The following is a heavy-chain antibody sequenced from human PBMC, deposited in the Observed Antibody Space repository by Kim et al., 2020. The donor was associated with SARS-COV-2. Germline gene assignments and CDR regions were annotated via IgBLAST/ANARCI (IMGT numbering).Heavy chain of an antibody. CDR3: AKGRSDNIAAAFNY. CDR2: VSGSGGST. Sequence: GGSLRLSCAASGFTFSTYAMSWVRQAPGKGLEWVSSVSGSGGSTYHADSAKGRFTISRDNSKNTLYLQMNSLRAEDTAVYSCAKGRSDNIAAAFNYWGQG. CDR1: GFTFSTYA. V-gene: IGHV3-23*01. D-gene: IGHD6-13*01. J-gene: IGHJ4*02.